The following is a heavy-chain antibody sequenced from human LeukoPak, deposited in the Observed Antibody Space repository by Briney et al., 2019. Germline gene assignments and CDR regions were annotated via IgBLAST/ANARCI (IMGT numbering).Heavy chain of an antibody. CDR2: IYYSGST. Sequence: SETLSLTCTVSGGSISSYYWSWIRQPPGKGLEWIGYIYYSGSTNYNPSLKSRVAISVDTSKNQFSLKLSSVTAADTAVYYCASEYCSSATCRFDYWGQGTLVTVSS. CDR1: GGSISSYY. D-gene: IGHD2-2*01. CDR3: ASEYCSSATCRFDY. J-gene: IGHJ4*02. V-gene: IGHV4-59*01.